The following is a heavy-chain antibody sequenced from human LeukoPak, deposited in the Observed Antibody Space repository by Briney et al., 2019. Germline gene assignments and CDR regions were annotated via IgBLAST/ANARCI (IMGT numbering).Heavy chain of an antibody. Sequence: GGSLSLSCAASGFTFSSYAMHWVRQAPGKGLEWVAVISYDGSNKYYADSVKGRFTISRDNSKNTLYLQMNSLRAEDTAVYYCARARFETTVTTLVRKKDYYYYNMDVWGKGTTVAVSS. D-gene: IGHD4-17*01. CDR2: ISYDGSNK. CDR3: ARARFETTVTTLVRKKDYYYYNMDV. CDR1: GFTFSSYA. J-gene: IGHJ6*03. V-gene: IGHV3-30*04.